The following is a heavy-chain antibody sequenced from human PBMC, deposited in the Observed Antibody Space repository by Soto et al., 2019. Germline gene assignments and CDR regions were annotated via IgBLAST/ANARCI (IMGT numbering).Heavy chain of an antibody. J-gene: IGHJ6*02. V-gene: IGHV3-21*01. D-gene: IGHD3-10*01. CDR3: AREQYYYGSGSYYNFGYYYYGMDV. CDR2: ISSSSSYI. CDR1: GFTFSSYS. Sequence: EVQLVESGGGLVKPGGSLRLSCAASGFTFSSYSMNWVRQAPGKGLEWVSSISSSSSYIYYADSVKGRFTISRDNAKNSLYLQMNSLRAEDTAVYYCAREQYYYGSGSYYNFGYYYYGMDVWGQGTTVTVSS.